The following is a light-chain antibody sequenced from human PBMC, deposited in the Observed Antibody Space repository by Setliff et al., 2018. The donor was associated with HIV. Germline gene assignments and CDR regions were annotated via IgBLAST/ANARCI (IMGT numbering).Light chain of an antibody. CDR3: CSYGSGDIWV. CDR1: SSDVGNTLS. Sequence: QSLLTQPASVSGSPGQSITISCTGSSSDVGNTLSVSWYQQNVGEVPKLLIYEVDRRPSGISHRFSGSKSGNTASLTISGLQVEDEADYYCCSYGSGDIWVFGGGTKVTVL. CDR2: EVD. V-gene: IGLV2-23*02. J-gene: IGLJ2*01.